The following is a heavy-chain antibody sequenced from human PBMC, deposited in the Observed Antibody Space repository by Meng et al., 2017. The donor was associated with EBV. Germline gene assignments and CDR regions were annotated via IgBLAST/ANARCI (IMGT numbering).Heavy chain of an antibody. D-gene: IGHD1-26*01. CDR3: TRLDGSYIYY. Sequence: VGSGVGLAPPGRSLNSSFAASGFTFSGSAMHWVRQASGKGLEWVGRIRSKANSYATAYAASVKGRFTISRDDSKNTAYLQMNSLKTEDTAVYYCTRLDGSYIYYWGQGTLVTVSS. CDR1: GFTFSGSA. CDR2: IRSKANSYAT. J-gene: IGHJ4*02. V-gene: IGHV3-73*02.